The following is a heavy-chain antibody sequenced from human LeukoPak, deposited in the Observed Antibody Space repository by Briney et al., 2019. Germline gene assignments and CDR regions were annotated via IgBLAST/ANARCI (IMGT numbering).Heavy chain of an antibody. D-gene: IGHD6-13*01. CDR1: GGSFSGYY. Sequence: PSETLSLTCAVYGGSFSGYYWSWIRQPPGKGLEWIGEINHSGSTNYNPSLKSRVTISVDTSKNQFSLKLSSVTAADTAVYYCARGYSSSWRNFDYWGQGTLVTVSS. J-gene: IGHJ4*02. V-gene: IGHV4-34*01. CDR2: INHSGST. CDR3: ARGYSSSWRNFDY.